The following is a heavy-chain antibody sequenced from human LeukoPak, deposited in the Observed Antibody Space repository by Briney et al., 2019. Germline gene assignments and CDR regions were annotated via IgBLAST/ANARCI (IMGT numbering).Heavy chain of an antibody. J-gene: IGHJ4*02. Sequence: PSETLSLTCTVSGXSISSFYWTWIRQPAGKGLEWIGRIYPTGSTNYNPSLKSRVTMSVDTSKNQFSLKLSSVTAADTAMYYCARAAEYSSGWYLFDYWGQGTLVTVSA. D-gene: IGHD6-19*01. V-gene: IGHV4-4*07. CDR2: IYPTGST. CDR3: ARAAEYSSGWYLFDY. CDR1: GXSISSFY.